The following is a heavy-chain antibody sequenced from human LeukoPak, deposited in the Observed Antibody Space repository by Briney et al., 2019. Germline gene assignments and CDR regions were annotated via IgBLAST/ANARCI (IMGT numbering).Heavy chain of an antibody. Sequence: PGRSLRLSRAASGFTFRSYGMHWVRQALGKGLEWVAVISYDGGNKYYADSVKGRFTISRDNSKNTLYLQMNSLRTEDTAVYYCAKDIGEGGQWAFNYWGQGTLVTVSS. J-gene: IGHJ4*02. D-gene: IGHD3-10*01. CDR3: AKDIGEGGQWAFNY. V-gene: IGHV3-30*18. CDR2: ISYDGGNK. CDR1: GFTFRSYG.